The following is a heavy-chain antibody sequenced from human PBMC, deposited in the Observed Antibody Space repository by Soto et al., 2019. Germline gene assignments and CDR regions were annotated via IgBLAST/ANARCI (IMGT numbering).Heavy chain of an antibody. Sequence: SCAASGFTFDDYAMHWVRQAPGKGLEWVSGISWNSGSIGYADSVKGRFTISRDNAKNSLYLQMNSLRAEDTALYYCAKEYSSSWYGGDAFDIWGQGTMVTVSS. CDR2: ISWNSGSI. J-gene: IGHJ3*02. V-gene: IGHV3-9*01. CDR1: GFTFDDYA. D-gene: IGHD6-13*01. CDR3: AKEYSSSWYGGDAFDI.